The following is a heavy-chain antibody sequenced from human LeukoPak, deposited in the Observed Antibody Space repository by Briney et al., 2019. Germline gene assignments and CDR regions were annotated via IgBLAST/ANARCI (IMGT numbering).Heavy chain of an antibody. CDR2: ISSSSSYI. J-gene: IGHJ4*02. V-gene: IGHV3-21*01. Sequence: GGSLRLSCAASGFTFSSYSMNWVRQAPGKGLEWVSSISSSSSYIYYADSVKGRFTISRDNAKNSLYLQMNSLRAEDTAVYYCARDPVEVTMVRGVTPPFDYWGQGTLVTVSS. CDR3: ARDPVEVTMVRGVTPPFDY. D-gene: IGHD3-10*01. CDR1: GFTFSSYS.